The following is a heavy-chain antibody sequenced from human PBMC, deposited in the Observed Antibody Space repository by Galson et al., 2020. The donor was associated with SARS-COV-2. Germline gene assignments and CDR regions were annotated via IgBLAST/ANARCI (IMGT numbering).Heavy chain of an antibody. J-gene: IGHJ1*01. V-gene: IGHV1-2*04. CDR2: INPNSGGT. D-gene: IGHD3-22*01. CDR1: GYTFTGYY. Sequence: ASVKVSCKASGYTFTGYYMHWVRQAPGQGLEWMGWINPNSGGTNYAQKFQGWVTMTRDTSISTAYMELSRLRSDDTAVYYCARANYDSSGPSSVQANFQHWGQGTLVTVSS. CDR3: ARANYDSSGPSSVQANFQH.